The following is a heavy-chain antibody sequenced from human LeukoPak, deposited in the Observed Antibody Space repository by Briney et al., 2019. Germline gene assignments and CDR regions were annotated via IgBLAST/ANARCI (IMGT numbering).Heavy chain of an antibody. J-gene: IGHJ4*02. D-gene: IGHD1-26*01. CDR2: ISPDDSEI. CDR3: ARHEGSGSYYSY. CDR1: GYSFTTYW. V-gene: IGHV5-51*01. Sequence: GESLKISCKGSGYSFTTYWIAWVRQMPGRGLEWMGIISPDDSEIRYSPSFRGQVTISADRSTSTAYLQWSRLKASDTAIYYCARHEGSGSYYSYWGQGTLVTVSS.